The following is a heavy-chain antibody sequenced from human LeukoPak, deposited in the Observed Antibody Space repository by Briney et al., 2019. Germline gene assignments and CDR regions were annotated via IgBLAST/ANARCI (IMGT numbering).Heavy chain of an antibody. CDR1: GFTFSSYW. D-gene: IGHD3-16*01. CDR3: ARGGGLDV. Sequence: GGSLRLSCAASGFTFSSYWMNWARQAPGKGLEWVASINHNGNVNYYVDSVKGRFTISRDKAKNSLYLQMSNLRAEDTAVYFCARGGGLDVWGQGATVTVSS. J-gene: IGHJ6*02. V-gene: IGHV3-7*03. CDR2: INHNGNVN.